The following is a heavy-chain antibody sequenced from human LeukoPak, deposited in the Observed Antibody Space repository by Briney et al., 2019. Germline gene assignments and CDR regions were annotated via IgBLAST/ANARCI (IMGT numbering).Heavy chain of an antibody. V-gene: IGHV4-34*01. J-gene: IGHJ6*02. CDR2: INHSGST. CDR1: GGSFSGYY. D-gene: IGHD2-2*01. CDR3: ARGRIVVVPAAIRPYYYYGMDV. Sequence: SETLSLTCAVYGGSFSGYYWSWIRQPPGKGLEWIGEINHSGSTNYNPSLKSQVTISVDTSKNQFSLKLSSVTAADTAVYYCARGRIVVVPAAIRPYYYYGMDVWGQGTTVTVSS.